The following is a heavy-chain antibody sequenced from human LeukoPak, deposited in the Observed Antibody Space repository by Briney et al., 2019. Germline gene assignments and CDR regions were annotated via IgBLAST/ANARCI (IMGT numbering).Heavy chain of an antibody. D-gene: IGHD6-13*01. CDR3: ARDSAGNDY. V-gene: IGHV3-33*01. CDR1: GFTFSSYG. CDR2: IWYDGSNK. J-gene: IGHJ4*02. Sequence: EGSLRLSCAASGFTFSSYGMHWVRQAPGKGLEWVAVIWYDGSNKYYADSVKGRFTISRDNSKNTLYLQMNSLRAEDTAMYYCARDSAGNDYWGQGTLVTVSS.